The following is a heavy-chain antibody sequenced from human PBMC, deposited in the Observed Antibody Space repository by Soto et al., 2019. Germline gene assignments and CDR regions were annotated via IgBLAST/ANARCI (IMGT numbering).Heavy chain of an antibody. V-gene: IGHV1-69*01. Sequence: QVQLVQSGAEVKKPGASVKVSCKASGYTFSSYAISWVRQAPGQVLEWMGGIIPIFGTANYAQKFQGRVTITADESTSTAYMELSSLRSADTAVYYCARAQGDYGGTGNWFDPWGQGTLVTVSS. D-gene: IGHD4-17*01. CDR2: IIPIFGTA. CDR3: ARAQGDYGGTGNWFDP. CDR1: GYTFSSYA. J-gene: IGHJ5*02.